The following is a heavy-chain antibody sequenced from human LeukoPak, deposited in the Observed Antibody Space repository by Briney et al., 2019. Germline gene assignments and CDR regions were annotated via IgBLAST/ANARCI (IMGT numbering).Heavy chain of an antibody. Sequence: ASEKVSCKASGYTFTGYYMHWVRQAPGQGLEWMGWINPNSGGTNYAQKFQGRVTMTRDTSISTAYMELSRLRSDDTAVYYCARLLWFGESNWFDPWGQGTLVTVSS. D-gene: IGHD3-10*01. J-gene: IGHJ5*02. CDR3: ARLLWFGESNWFDP. V-gene: IGHV1-2*02. CDR2: INPNSGGT. CDR1: GYTFTGYY.